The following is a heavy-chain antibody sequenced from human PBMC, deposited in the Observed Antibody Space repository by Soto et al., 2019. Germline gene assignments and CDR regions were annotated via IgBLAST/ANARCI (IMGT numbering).Heavy chain of an antibody. Sequence: SQTLSLTCAISGDSVSSNSAAWNWIRQSPSRGLEWLGRTYYRSKWYNDYAVSVKSRITINPDTSKNQFSLQLNSVTPEDTAVYYCARDREWITIFGVVIGYYGMDVWGQGTTVTVSS. V-gene: IGHV6-1*01. CDR1: GDSVSSNSAA. D-gene: IGHD3-3*01. CDR3: ARDREWITIFGVVIGYYGMDV. J-gene: IGHJ6*02. CDR2: TYYRSKWYN.